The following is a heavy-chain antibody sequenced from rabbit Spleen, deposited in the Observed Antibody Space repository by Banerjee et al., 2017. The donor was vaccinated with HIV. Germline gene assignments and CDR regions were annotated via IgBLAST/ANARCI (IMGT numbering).Heavy chain of an antibody. Sequence: QEQLVESGGGLVKPGGSLKLSCKASGFDFSSYGMSWVRQAPGKGLEWIACIDVYKTGNTYYASWAKGRFTISKASSTTVTLQMTSLTAADTATYFCARDAAGREDFNLWGPGTLVTV. CDR2: IDVYKTGNT. D-gene: IGHD4-2*01. CDR1: GFDFSSYG. CDR3: ARDAAGREDFNL. V-gene: IGHV1S45*01. J-gene: IGHJ4*01.